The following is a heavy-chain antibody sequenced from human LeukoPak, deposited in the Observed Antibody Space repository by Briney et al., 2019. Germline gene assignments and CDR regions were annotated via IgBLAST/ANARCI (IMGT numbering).Heavy chain of an antibody. CDR1: GVSFSGYY. D-gene: IGHD2-15*01. J-gene: IGHJ4*02. Sequence: SETLSLTCAVYGVSFSGYYWSWIRQPPGKGLEWIGEINHSGSTNYNPSLKSRVTISVDTSKNQFSLKLSSVTAADTAVYYCARAPSYCSGGSCYSVYFDYWGQGTLVTVSS. V-gene: IGHV4-34*01. CDR2: INHSGST. CDR3: ARAPSYCSGGSCYSVYFDY.